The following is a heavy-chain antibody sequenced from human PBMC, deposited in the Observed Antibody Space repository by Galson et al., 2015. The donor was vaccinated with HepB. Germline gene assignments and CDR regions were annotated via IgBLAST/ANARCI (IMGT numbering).Heavy chain of an antibody. Sequence: SLRLSCAASGFTFSSYAMSWVRQAPGKGLEWVSAIRGSGGSTYYADSVKGRFTISRDNSKNTLYLQVNSLRAEDTAVYYCAKSVRNQSIRGVTPYYYYGMDVWGQGTPVTVSS. CDR1: GFTFSSYA. CDR2: IRGSGGST. D-gene: IGHD3-10*01. CDR3: AKSVRNQSIRGVTPYYYYGMDV. J-gene: IGHJ6*02. V-gene: IGHV3-23*01.